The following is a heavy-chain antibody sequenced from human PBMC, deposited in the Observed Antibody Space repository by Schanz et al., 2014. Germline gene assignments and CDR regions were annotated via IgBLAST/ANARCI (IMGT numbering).Heavy chain of an antibody. CDR1: GFTFSSYG. D-gene: IGHD3-22*01. Sequence: VKLVESGGCLVQPGGSLRLSCAASGFTFSSYGMHWVRQVPGKGLEWVAVVCYDGSKKYYADSVRGRFTISRDDSKNTLYLQMNSLRPEDTAVYYCAKEDRTHSSDYVYWGQGTLVTVSS. CDR3: AKEDRTHSSDYVY. J-gene: IGHJ4*02. CDR2: VCYDGSKK. V-gene: IGHV3-30*02.